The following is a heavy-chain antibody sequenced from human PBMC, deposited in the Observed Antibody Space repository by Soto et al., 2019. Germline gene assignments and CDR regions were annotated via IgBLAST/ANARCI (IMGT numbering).Heavy chain of an antibody. CDR1: GGSISSYY. Sequence: QVQLQESGPGLVKPSETLSLTCTVSGGSISSYYWSWIRQPPGKGLEWIGYIYYSGSTNYNPSLKSRVIILVDTSKNQFSLKLSSVPAADTAVYYCARDGVGALSYFDLWGRGTLVTVSS. V-gene: IGHV4-59*01. CDR3: ARDGVGALSYFDL. J-gene: IGHJ2*01. CDR2: IYYSGST. D-gene: IGHD1-26*01.